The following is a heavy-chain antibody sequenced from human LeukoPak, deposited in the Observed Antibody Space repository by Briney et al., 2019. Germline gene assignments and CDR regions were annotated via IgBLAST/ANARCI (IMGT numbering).Heavy chain of an antibody. CDR2: IYPGDSDT. CDR1: GYSITSYW. D-gene: IGHD6-6*01. J-gene: IGHJ6*03. V-gene: IGHV5-51*01. CDR3: ARMGSSSNYYYYYYMDV. Sequence: HGESLKISSEGSGYSITSYWICLLRQMRGKLLGRRGIIYPGDSDTRYSPSFQGQVTISADKSISTAYLQWSSLKASDTAMYSCARMGSSSNYYYYYYMDVWGKGTTVTVSS.